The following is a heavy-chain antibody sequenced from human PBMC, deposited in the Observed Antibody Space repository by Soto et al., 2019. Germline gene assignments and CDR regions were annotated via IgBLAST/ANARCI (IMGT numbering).Heavy chain of an antibody. V-gene: IGHV3-23*01. J-gene: IGHJ4*02. Sequence: EVQLLESGGGLVQPGGSLRLSCAASGFTFSSYAMGWVRQAPGKGLEWVSAISGSAGSTYYADSVKGRFTISRDNSKNTQYLQVNDLRAEDTGVYYCAKSAHDFWSGPAFDYWGQGTLVTVSS. D-gene: IGHD3-3*01. CDR1: GFTFSSYA. CDR2: ISGSAGST. CDR3: AKSAHDFWSGPAFDY.